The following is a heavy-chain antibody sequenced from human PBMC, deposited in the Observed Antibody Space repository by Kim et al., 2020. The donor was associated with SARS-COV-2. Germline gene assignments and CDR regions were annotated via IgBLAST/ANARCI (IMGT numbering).Heavy chain of an antibody. Sequence: SETLSLTCAVYGGSFSGYYWSWIRQPPGKGLEWIGEINHSGSTNYNPSLKSRVTISVDTSKNQFSLKLSSVTAADTAVYYCARSGSYSSGWYGEYWGQGTLVTVSS. CDR1: GGSFSGYY. CDR3: ARSGSYSSGWYGEY. D-gene: IGHD6-19*01. J-gene: IGHJ4*02. CDR2: INHSGST. V-gene: IGHV4-34*01.